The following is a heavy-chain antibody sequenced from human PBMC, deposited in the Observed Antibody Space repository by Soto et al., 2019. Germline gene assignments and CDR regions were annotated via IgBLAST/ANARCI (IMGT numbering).Heavy chain of an antibody. Sequence: QVQLVQSGAEVKKPGASVKVSGTASGYSFTSYGLSWVRQAPGQGLAWMGWISAYSGHPHYAQKHQGRVTMTTDTSTTTAYMALRSLRSDDTAVYYCARDSRLYYHLYYWGQGTLVTVSS. CDR2: ISAYSGHP. J-gene: IGHJ4*02. CDR1: GYSFTSYG. V-gene: IGHV1-18*01. D-gene: IGHD3-22*01. CDR3: ARDSRLYYHLYY.